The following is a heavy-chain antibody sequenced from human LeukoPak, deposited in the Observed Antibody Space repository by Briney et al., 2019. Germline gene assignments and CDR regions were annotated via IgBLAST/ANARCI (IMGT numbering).Heavy chain of an antibody. CDR1: GGSFSGFY. D-gene: IGHD1-7*01. V-gene: IGHV4-34*01. Sequence: SETLSLTCAVSGGSFSGFYWSWIRQPPGKGLEWIGEMSHSGSTDYNPSLKSRVTISMDMSKNHFSLKLRSVTAADTAVYYCARGNYRSHNLAYWGQGSLVTVSS. CDR3: ARGNYRSHNLAY. CDR2: MSHSGST. J-gene: IGHJ4*02.